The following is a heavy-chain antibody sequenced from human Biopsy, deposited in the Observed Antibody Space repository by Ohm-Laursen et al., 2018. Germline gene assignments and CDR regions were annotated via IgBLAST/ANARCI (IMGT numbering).Heavy chain of an antibody. D-gene: IGHD3-16*01. CDR1: GGGFKSYA. CDR3: VRSRAGGATWGMDV. CDR2: IIPITRTV. Sequence: ASVKVSCKVSGGGFKSYALSWVRQAPGQGLEWLGGIIPITRTVKSAQRLEGRLTITADTSTDTAFLELSSLRAEDTAVYYCVRSRAGGATWGMDVWGQGTTVTVSS. J-gene: IGHJ6*02. V-gene: IGHV1-69*06.